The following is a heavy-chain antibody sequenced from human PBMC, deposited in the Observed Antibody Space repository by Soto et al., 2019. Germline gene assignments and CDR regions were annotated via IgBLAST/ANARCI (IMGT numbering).Heavy chain of an antibody. CDR2: IHNSGTT. Sequence: QVQLQESGPGLVKPSQTLSLTCTVSGGSITNDDYYWNWIRQLPGKGLEWIGYIHNSGTTDSNPSLRRRVTISVDTSKCQFSLKLSSVTAADTAVYFCARQKQWLSPFDDWGPGTLVTVSS. CDR1: GGSITNDDYY. D-gene: IGHD6-19*01. V-gene: IGHV4-31*03. CDR3: ARQKQWLSPFDD. J-gene: IGHJ4*02.